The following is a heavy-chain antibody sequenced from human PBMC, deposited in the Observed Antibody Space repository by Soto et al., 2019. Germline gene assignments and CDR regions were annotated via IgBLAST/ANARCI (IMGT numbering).Heavy chain of an antibody. V-gene: IGHV5-51*01. J-gene: IGHJ4*02. D-gene: IGHD3-22*01. Sequence: PGESLKISCKGPGHLFNNHWIGWVRQTPGKGLEWMGLIFTRDSETKTSPSFQGHVSFSVDNSINTVYLQWTSLKTTDTGIYFCARGGYFDSSNYLAYWGLGTLVTVSS. CDR3: ARGGYFDSSNYLAY. CDR2: IFTRDSET. CDR1: GHLFNNHW.